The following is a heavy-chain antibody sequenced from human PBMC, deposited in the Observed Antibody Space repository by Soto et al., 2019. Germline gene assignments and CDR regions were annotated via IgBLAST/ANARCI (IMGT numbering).Heavy chain of an antibody. CDR2: ISSSSSYI. J-gene: IGHJ6*04. V-gene: IGHV3-21*01. Sequence: EVQLVESGGGLVKPGGSLRLSCAASGFTFSSYSMNWVRQAPGKGLEWVSSISSSSSYIYYADSVKGRFTISRDNAKNSLYLPMNRLRAEDTAVYYCARDLMTTYYYYGMDVWGKGTTVTVSS. CDR3: ARDLMTTYYYYGMDV. CDR1: GFTFSSYS. D-gene: IGHD3-16*01.